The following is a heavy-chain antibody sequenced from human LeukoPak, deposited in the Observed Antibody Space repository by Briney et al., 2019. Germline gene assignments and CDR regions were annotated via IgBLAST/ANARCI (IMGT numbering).Heavy chain of an antibody. CDR2: IYWNDDK. V-gene: IGHV2-5*01. CDR3: AHRSIAARYDWFDP. J-gene: IGHJ5*02. CDR1: GFSPSTSGVG. D-gene: IGHD6-6*01. Sequence: SGPTLVNPTQTLTLTCTFSGFSPSTSGVGVGWIRQPPGKALEWLALIYWNDDKRYSPSLKSRLTITKDTSKNQVVLTMTNMDPVDTATYYCAHRSIAARYDWFDPWGQGTLVTVSS.